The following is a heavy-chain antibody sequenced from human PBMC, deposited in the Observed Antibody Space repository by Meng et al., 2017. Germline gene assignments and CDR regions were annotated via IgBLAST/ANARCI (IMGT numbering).Heavy chain of an antibody. J-gene: IGHJ4*02. CDR2: IYTSGST. CDR1: GGSISSGSYY. D-gene: IGHD2-2*01. CDR3: ARERGIVVVPAAMLRNYGDYSHGLDY. Sequence: LRLSCTVSGGSISSGSYYWSWIRQPAGKGLEWIGRIYTSGSTNYNPSLKSRVTISVDTSKNQFSLKLSSVTAADTAVYYCARERGIVVVPAAMLRNYGDYSHGLDYWGQGTLVTVSS. V-gene: IGHV4-61*02.